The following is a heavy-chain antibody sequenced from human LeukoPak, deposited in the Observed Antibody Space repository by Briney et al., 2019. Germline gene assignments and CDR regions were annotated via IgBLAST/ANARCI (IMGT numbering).Heavy chain of an antibody. Sequence: ASVKVSCKASGYTFTGYNIHWVRQAPGQGLEWMGWISPDSGGTNYAQKFQGRVTMTRDTSISTAYMELSRLRSDDTAVYYCARGYCSSTSCNRNNWFDPWGQGTLVTVSS. D-gene: IGHD2-2*01. CDR2: ISPDSGGT. V-gene: IGHV1-2*02. J-gene: IGHJ5*02. CDR1: GYTFTGYN. CDR3: ARGYCSSTSCNRNNWFDP.